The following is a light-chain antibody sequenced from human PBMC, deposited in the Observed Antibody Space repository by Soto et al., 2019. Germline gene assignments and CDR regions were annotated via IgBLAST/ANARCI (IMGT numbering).Light chain of an antibody. J-gene: IGKJ2*02. CDR2: ATS. Sequence: EIVMTQSPATLSVSPGERATLSCRASQSVDTNLAWYQQKPGQPPRLLIYATSTRATGIPARFSGSGSGTEFTLTISSLQSEDFALYYWQQYYTWPRGTFGQGTKVEIK. CDR1: QSVDTN. CDR3: QQYYTWPRGT. V-gene: IGKV3-15*01.